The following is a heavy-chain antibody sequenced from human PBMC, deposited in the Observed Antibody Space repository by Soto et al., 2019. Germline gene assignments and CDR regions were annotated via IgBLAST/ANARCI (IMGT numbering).Heavy chain of an antibody. V-gene: IGHV1-69*13. CDR1: GGTFSSYA. CDR2: IIPIFGTA. D-gene: IGHD3-22*01. CDR3: ARGDSSGYYYGVDY. J-gene: IGHJ4*02. Sequence: ASVKVSCKASGGTFSSYAISWVRQAPGQGLEWMGGIIPIFGTANYAQKFQGRVTITADESTSTAYMELSSLRSEDMAVYYCARGDSSGYYYGVDYWGQGTLVTVSS.